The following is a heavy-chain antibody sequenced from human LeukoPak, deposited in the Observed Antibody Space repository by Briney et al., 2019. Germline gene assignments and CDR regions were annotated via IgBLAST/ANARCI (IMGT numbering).Heavy chain of an antibody. CDR2: ISSSGSTI. CDR1: GFTFSDYY. D-gene: IGHD3-22*01. J-gene: IGHJ4*02. CDR3: ARGGYYYDSSGYPFGY. Sequence: PGRSLRLSCAASGFTFSDYYMSWVRQAPGEGLGWGSYISSSGSTIYYADSVKGRFTISRDNAKNSLYLQMNSLRAEDTAVYYCARGGYYYDSSGYPFGYWGQGTLVTVSS. V-gene: IGHV3-11*04.